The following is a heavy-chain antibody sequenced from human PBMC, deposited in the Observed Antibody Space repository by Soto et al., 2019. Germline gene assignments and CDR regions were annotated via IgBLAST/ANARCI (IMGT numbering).Heavy chain of an antibody. CDR1: GGTFSSYA. J-gene: IGHJ3*02. D-gene: IGHD3-22*01. Sequence: GASVKVSCKASGGTFSSYAISWVRQAPGQGLEWMGGIIPIFGTANYAQKFQGRVTITADDSTSTAYMELSSLRSEDTAVYYCARQPYYYDSSGYYPHTYAFDIWGQGTLVTVSS. CDR3: ARQPYYYDSSGYYPHTYAFDI. CDR2: IIPIFGTA. V-gene: IGHV1-69*13.